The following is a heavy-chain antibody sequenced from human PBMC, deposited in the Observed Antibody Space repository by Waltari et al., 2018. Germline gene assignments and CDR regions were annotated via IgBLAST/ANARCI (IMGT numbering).Heavy chain of an antibody. J-gene: IGHJ4*02. CDR3: ARCYYDSRGYYYFDN. V-gene: IGHV3-48*04. CDR2: ISTSSSTT. CDR1: GFSFSAYS. Sequence: EVQLVESGGGLVQPGGSLRLSCAASGFSFSAYSMNWVRQAPGKGLEWISYISTSSSTTYFADSVKGRFTISRDNAKNSLYLQLNSLRAEDTAVYYCARCYYDSRGYYYFDNWGQGTLVTVSS. D-gene: IGHD3-22*01.